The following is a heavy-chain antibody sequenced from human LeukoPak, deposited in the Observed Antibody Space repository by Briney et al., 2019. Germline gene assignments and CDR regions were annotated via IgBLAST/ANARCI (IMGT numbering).Heavy chain of an antibody. V-gene: IGHV3-23*01. Sequence: PGGSLRLSCAASGFTFSSYAMSWVRQAPGKGLEWVSSIRSSSVSTYYADSVKGRFTISRKNSKNTLYLQVNSMRPEDTAVYYCAKVYYHGSGTRYFDYWGQGTLVTVSS. CDR2: IRSSSVST. J-gene: IGHJ4*02. CDR3: AKVYYHGSGTRYFDY. D-gene: IGHD3-10*01. CDR1: GFTFSSYA.